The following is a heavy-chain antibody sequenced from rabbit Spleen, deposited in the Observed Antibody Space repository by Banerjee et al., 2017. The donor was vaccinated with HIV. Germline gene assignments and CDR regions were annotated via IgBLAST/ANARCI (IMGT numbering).Heavy chain of an antibody. D-gene: IGHD8-1*01. CDR2: IAGSSSTFT. Sequence: QSLEESGGDLVKPGASLTLTCTASGFSFSDRDVMCWVRQAPGKGLEWIGCIAGSSSTFTYSATWAKGRFTCSKTSSTTVTLQMTSLTVADTATYFCARDTGSSFSSYGMDLWGPGTLVTVS. J-gene: IGHJ6*01. CDR3: ARDTGSSFSSYGMDL. V-gene: IGHV1S40*01. CDR1: GFSFSDRDV.